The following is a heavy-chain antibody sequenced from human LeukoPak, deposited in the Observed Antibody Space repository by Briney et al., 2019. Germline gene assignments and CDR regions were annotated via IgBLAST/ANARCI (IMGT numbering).Heavy chain of an antibody. CDR1: GGSIISSAYY. D-gene: IGHD3-10*01. CDR2: IYYSGST. CDR3: ARGRWFGELLWGFFDY. J-gene: IGHJ4*02. Sequence: SETLSLTCTVSGGSIISSAYYWSWIRQPPGKGLEWIGYIYYSGSTYYNPSLKSRVTISLDTSKNQFSLKLSSVTAADTAVYYCARGRWFGELLWGFFDYWGQGTLVTVSS. V-gene: IGHV4-30-4*08.